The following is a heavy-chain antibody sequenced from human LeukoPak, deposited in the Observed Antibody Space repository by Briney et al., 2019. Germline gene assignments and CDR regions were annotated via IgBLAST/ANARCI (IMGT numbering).Heavy chain of an antibody. D-gene: IGHD5-18*01. V-gene: IGHV4-39*02. CDR2: IYYSGNP. CDR3: ARDRIDSYGTFDY. Sequence: SETLSLTCTVSGGSISSSGYYWGWIRQPPGKGLESIGSIYYSGNPYYNPSLKSRVTISLDTSKNQFSLKLSSVTAADTAIYYCARDRIDSYGTFDYWGQGTLVTVSS. CDR1: GGSISSSGYY. J-gene: IGHJ4*02.